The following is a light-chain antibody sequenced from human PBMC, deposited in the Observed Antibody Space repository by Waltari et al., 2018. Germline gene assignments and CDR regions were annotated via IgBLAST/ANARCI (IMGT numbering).Light chain of an antibody. CDR3: QQYDNWLGT. Sequence: EIVMTQSPATLSVFPGERATLSCRASQNIRSNLAWYQHNPGQAPRLLIYGASTRATGIPARFSGSGSGTEFTLTISSLQSEDFAVYFCQQYDNWLGTFGQGTKVEIK. V-gene: IGKV3-15*01. CDR2: GAS. CDR1: QNIRSN. J-gene: IGKJ1*01.